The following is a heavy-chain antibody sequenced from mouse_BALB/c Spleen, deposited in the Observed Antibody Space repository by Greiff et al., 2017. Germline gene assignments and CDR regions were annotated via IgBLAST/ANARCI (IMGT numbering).Heavy chain of an antibody. CDR3: AIYYGNYGFDY. D-gene: IGHD2-1*01. Sequence: QVQLQQPGAELVKPGTSVKLSCKASGYNFTSYWINWVKLRPGQGLEWIGDIYPGSGSTNYNEKFKSKATLTVDTSSSTAYMQLSSLASEDSALYYCAIYYGNYGFDYWGQGTSVTVSS. CDR2: IYPGSGST. J-gene: IGHJ4*01. CDR1: GYNFTSYW. V-gene: IGHV1-55*01.